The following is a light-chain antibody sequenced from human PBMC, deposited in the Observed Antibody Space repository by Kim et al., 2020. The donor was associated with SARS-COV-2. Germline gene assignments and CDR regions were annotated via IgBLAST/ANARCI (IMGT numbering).Light chain of an antibody. CDR2: DTS. CDR1: QSVNRY. Sequence: GESDTLSCRASQSVNRYVAWYRHKPGQAPRLLIYDTSIRATGIPIRVTGSGSGTDFTLTISSLEAEDFAIYYCQRRGGWPPNPTFGGGTKVDIK. V-gene: IGKV3-11*01. J-gene: IGKJ4*01. CDR3: QRRGGWPPNPT.